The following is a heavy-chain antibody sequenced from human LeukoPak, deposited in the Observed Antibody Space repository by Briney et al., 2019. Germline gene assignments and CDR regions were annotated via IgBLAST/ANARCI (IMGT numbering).Heavy chain of an antibody. D-gene: IGHD3-22*01. Sequence: VKPSETLSLTCTVSGGSISSYYWSWIRQPPGKGLEWIGYIYTSGSTNYNPSLKSRVTISVDRSNNQVSLMLTSVTAADTAVYYCARETSYYYDNSGYYFDYWGQGTLVTVSS. V-gene: IGHV4-4*08. CDR1: GGSISSYY. CDR3: ARETSYYYDNSGYYFDY. J-gene: IGHJ4*02. CDR2: IYTSGST.